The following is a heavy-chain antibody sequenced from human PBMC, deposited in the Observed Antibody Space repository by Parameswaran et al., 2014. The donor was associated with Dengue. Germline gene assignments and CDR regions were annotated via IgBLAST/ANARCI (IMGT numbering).Heavy chain of an antibody. CDR2: IYPGDSDT. CDR3: ARRGYYYDSSGYYAN. J-gene: IGHJ4*02. Sequence: VRQMPGKGLEWMGIIYPGDSDTRYSPSFQGQVTISADKSISTAYLQWSSLKASDTAMYYCARRGYYYDSSGYYANWGQGTLVTVSS. D-gene: IGHD3-22*01. V-gene: IGHV5-51*01.